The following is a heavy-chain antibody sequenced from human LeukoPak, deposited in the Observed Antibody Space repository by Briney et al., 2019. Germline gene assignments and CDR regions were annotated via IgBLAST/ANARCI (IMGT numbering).Heavy chain of an antibody. CDR3: AREEGSYGLFTLRP. J-gene: IGHJ5*02. V-gene: IGHV1-69*13. D-gene: IGHD5-18*01. CDR1: GGTFISYA. CDR2: IIPIFGTA. Sequence: SMNVSCKASGGTFISYAISWVRQAPGQGLEWMGGIIPIFGTANYAQKFQGRVTITADESTSTAYMELSSLRSEDTAVYYCAREEGSYGLFTLRPWGQGTLVTVSS.